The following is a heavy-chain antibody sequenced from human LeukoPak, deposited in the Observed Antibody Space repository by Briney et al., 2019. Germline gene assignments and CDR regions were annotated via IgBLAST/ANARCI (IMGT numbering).Heavy chain of an antibody. D-gene: IGHD1-26*01. CDR2: LRSDGSNK. CDR3: AKGMGYSFDY. Sequence: GGSLRLSCTASGFTFINYGMLWVRQAPGKGLEWVAFLRSDGSNKTYADSVKGRFTISRDNSKNTLDLQMNSLRAEDTAFYYYAKGMGYSFDYWGQGSLVTVSS. J-gene: IGHJ4*02. CDR1: GFTFINYG. V-gene: IGHV3-30*02.